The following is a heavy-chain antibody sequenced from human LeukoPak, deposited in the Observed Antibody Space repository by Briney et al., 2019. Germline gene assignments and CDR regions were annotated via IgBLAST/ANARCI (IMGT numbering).Heavy chain of an antibody. CDR1: GYTFTSYG. Sequence: ASVKVSCKASGYTFTSYGISWVRQAPGQGLEWMGWISAYNGNTNYAQKLQGRVTMTTDTSTSTAYMELRSLRSDDTAVYYCARDLSSYSATNPLDWGQGTLVTVSS. V-gene: IGHV1-18*01. CDR3: ARDLSSYSATNPLD. CDR2: ISAYNGNT. D-gene: IGHD1-26*01. J-gene: IGHJ4*02.